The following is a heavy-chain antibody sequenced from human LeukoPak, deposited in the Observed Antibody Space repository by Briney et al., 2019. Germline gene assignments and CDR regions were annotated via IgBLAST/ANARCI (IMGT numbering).Heavy chain of an antibody. Sequence: AGGSLRLSCAASGFTFSNHWMHWVRQAPGKGLMWVSRINRGGSRTDYADSVEGRFTISRDDAKNTLYLQLNSLRAEDTAVYFCARGGSDTAMAHDYWGQGTLVTVSS. CDR3: ARGGSDTAMAHDY. CDR1: GFTFSNHW. CDR2: INRGGSRT. J-gene: IGHJ4*02. D-gene: IGHD5-18*01. V-gene: IGHV3-74*01.